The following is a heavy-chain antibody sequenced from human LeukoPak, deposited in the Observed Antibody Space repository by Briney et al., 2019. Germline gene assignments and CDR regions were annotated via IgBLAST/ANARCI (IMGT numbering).Heavy chain of an antibody. D-gene: IGHD2-2*01. Sequence: LVKVSCKASGGTFSSYAISWVRQAPGQGLEWMGRIIPIFGTANYAQKFQGRVTITADKSTSTAYMELSSLRSEDTAVYYCASLGQHCSSTSCYDGKRFDPWGQGTLVTVSS. CDR2: IIPIFGTA. CDR1: GGTFSSYA. J-gene: IGHJ5*02. CDR3: ASLGQHCSSTSCYDGKRFDP. V-gene: IGHV1-69*06.